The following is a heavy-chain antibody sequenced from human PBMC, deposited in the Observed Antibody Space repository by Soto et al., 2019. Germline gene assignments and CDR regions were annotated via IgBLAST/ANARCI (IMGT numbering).Heavy chain of an antibody. CDR1: GFTFNSYA. V-gene: IGHV3-23*01. CDR3: AKRRGAGGHFDY. J-gene: IGHJ4*02. Sequence: PGGSLRLSCAASGFTFNSYAMSWVRQAPGKGLEWISVISGSGDSTYYADSVKGRFTISRDNSKNTLYLQMNSLTAEDTAVYFCAKRRGAGGHFDYWGQGALVTVSS. D-gene: IGHD2-15*01. CDR2: ISGSGDST.